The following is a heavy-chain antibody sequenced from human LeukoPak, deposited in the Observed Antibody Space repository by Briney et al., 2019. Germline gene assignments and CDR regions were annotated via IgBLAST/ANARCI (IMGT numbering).Heavy chain of an antibody. J-gene: IGHJ4*02. Sequence: PSETLSLTCAVYGGSFSGYYWSWIRQPPGKGLEWIGEINHSGSTNYNPSLKSRVTISVDTSKNQFSLKLSSVTAADTAVYYCARTSLLDCWGQGALVTVSS. CDR3: ARTSLLDC. D-gene: IGHD6-6*01. CDR1: GGSFSGYY. CDR2: INHSGST. V-gene: IGHV4-34*01.